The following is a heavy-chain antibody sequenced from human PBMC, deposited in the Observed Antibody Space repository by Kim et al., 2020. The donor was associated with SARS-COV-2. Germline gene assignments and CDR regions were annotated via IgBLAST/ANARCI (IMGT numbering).Heavy chain of an antibody. V-gene: IGHV3-66*04. J-gene: IGHJ3*01. D-gene: IGHD3-22*01. CDR3: ARLGYRYYYSRGCCYDA. CDR1: GFTVSSNY. CDR2: IYTGGST. Sequence: GGSLRLSCAASGFTVSSNYMSWVRQAPGKGLEWVSVIYTGGSTDYPEAARGRFTITRDNSQNTVNLQMNSMRAADTAVYYYARLGYRYYYSRGCCYDA.